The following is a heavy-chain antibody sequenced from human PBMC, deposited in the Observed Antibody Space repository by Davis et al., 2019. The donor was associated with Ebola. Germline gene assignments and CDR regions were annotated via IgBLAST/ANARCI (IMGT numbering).Heavy chain of an antibody. J-gene: IGHJ6*02. Sequence: ETLSLTCTVSGGSVSSGTYFWSWIRQPPGKGLEWVANIKQDGSEKYYVDSVKGRFTISRDNSKNTLYLQMNSLRAEDTAVYYCARGSFYYYGMDVWGQGTTVTVSS. V-gene: IGHV3-7*03. CDR2: IKQDGSEK. CDR1: GGSVSSGTYF. D-gene: IGHD3-16*02. CDR3: ARGSFYYYGMDV.